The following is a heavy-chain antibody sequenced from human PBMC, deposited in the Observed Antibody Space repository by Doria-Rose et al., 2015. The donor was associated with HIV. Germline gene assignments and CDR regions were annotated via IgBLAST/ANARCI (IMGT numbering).Heavy chain of an antibody. CDR3: ARIKSSRWYHKYYFDF. CDR1: GVSLSSPGMG. V-gene: IGHV2-26*01. Sequence: SGPVLVKPTETLTLTCIVSGVSLSSPGMGVSWIRQPPGKALEWLANIVSDDERSYKSSLKSRLTISRGTSKSQVVLTMTDMDPVDTATYYCARIKSSRWYHKYYFDFWGQGTLVIVSA. J-gene: IGHJ4*02. D-gene: IGHD6-13*01. CDR2: IVSDDER.